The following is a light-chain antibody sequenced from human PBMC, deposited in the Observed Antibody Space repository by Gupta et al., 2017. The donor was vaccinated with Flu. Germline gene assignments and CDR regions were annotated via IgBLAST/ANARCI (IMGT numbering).Light chain of an antibody. CDR2: DVS. Sequence: PGERGPLSCRTSQSVGIFFACYQQKPVQAPRLLMYDVSTRAPGIPPRFRGSGSATDFTLTISSLEPEDCAVYFCQQRTNWRFTFGPGTRLEI. CDR3: QQRTNWRFT. V-gene: IGKV3-11*01. J-gene: IGKJ2*01. CDR1: QSVGIF.